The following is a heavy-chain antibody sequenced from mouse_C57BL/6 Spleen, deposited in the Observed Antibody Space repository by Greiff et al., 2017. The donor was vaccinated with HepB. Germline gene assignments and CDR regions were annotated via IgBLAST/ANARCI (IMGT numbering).Heavy chain of an antibody. CDR3: ARSGGSSFDY. J-gene: IGHJ2*01. CDR2: IDPSDSYT. D-gene: IGHD1-1*01. Sequence: VQLQQPGAELVKPGASVKLSCKASGYTFTSYWMQWVKQRPGQGLEWIGEIDPSDSYTNYNQKFKGKATLTVYTSSSTAYMQLSSLTSEDSAVYYCARSGGSSFDYWGQGTTLTVSS. CDR1: GYTFTSYW. V-gene: IGHV1-50*01.